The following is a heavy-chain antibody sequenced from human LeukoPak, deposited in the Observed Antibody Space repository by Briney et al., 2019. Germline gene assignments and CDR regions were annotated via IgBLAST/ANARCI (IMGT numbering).Heavy chain of an antibody. CDR3: VRATYSSGWSLNYYFDY. V-gene: IGHV3-53*01. Sequence: GGSLRLSCAASGFIVSSNHMTWVRQAPGKGLEWVSVIYSGGTTYYADSVKGRFTISRDDSKNTLYLQMNSLRAEDTAVYYCVRATYSSGWSLNYYFDYWGQGTLVTVSS. CDR2: IYSGGTT. CDR1: GFIVSSNH. D-gene: IGHD6-19*01. J-gene: IGHJ4*02.